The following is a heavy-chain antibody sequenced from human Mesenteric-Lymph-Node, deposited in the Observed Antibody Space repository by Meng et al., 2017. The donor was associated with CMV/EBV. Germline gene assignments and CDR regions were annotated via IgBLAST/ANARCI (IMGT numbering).Heavy chain of an antibody. V-gene: IGHV4-59*01. CDR3: ARVFIGANSDYFDY. Sequence: SETLSPTCTASSCSINSYYWSWIPQPPGKGLGWFGYIYDTGRTNYNPSPKRRVTISVDTSKNQFSLKLSSVTAADTPVYYCARVFIGANSDYFDYWGQGTLVTVSS. J-gene: IGHJ4*02. CDR2: IYDTGRT. CDR1: SCSINSYY. D-gene: IGHD4/OR15-4a*01.